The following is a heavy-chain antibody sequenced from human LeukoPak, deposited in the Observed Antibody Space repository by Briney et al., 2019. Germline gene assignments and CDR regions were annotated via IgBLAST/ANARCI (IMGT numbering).Heavy chain of an antibody. J-gene: IGHJ5*02. CDR3: ARVLGWSWHGVNWFDP. Sequence: SETLSLTCAVYGRSFSGYYWRWIRQPPGKGLEWIGEINHSGSTNYNPSLKSRVTISVDTSKNQFSLKLSSVTAADTAVYYCARVLGWSWHGVNWFDPWGQGTLVTVSS. D-gene: IGHD2-15*01. V-gene: IGHV4-34*01. CDR1: GRSFSGYY. CDR2: INHSGST.